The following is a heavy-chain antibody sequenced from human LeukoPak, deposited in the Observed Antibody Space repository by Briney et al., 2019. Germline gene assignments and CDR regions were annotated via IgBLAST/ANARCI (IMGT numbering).Heavy chain of an antibody. CDR1: GYSISSGYY. CDR3: ARIRYDSSGYWGFTFDI. CDR2: IHSSGNT. D-gene: IGHD3-22*01. V-gene: IGHV4-38-2*02. Sequence: SATLSLTCTVSGYSISSGYYWGWIRQPPGKRLEWVGSIHSSGNTYYNPTLKSRVTISVDTSKNQFSLNLTSVTAADAAVYYCARIRYDSSGYWGFTFDIWGQGTMVTVSS. J-gene: IGHJ3*02.